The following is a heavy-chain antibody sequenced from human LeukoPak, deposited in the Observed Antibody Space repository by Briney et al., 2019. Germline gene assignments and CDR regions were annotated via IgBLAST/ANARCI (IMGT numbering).Heavy chain of an antibody. J-gene: IGHJ4*02. CDR1: GFTFSRYW. CDR3: ARGGGNDYDTSGYYYLAAY. V-gene: IGHV3-7*01. CDR2: IKKDGSDK. D-gene: IGHD3-22*01. Sequence: VGSLRLSCAASGFTFSRYWMTWVRQAPGKGLEWVANIKKDGSDKNYVDSVKGRFTISRDNAKNSLFLQMNSLRAEDTAVYYCARGGGNDYDTSGYYYLAAYWGQGTLVTVSS.